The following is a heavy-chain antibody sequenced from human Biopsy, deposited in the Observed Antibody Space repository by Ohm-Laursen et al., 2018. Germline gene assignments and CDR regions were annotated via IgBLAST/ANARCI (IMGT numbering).Heavy chain of an antibody. CDR3: ATKLTGYSHH. D-gene: IGHD3-9*01. J-gene: IGHJ1*01. Sequence: SVKVSCKAPGGTFSNYGVNWVRQAPGQGLEWLGGNIPILGTGNYAQKFQDRVTVDADTSTSTATMELRSLRSDDTAVYYCATKLTGYSHHWGQGTLVIVSS. V-gene: IGHV1-69*06. CDR2: NIPILGTG. CDR1: GGTFSNYG.